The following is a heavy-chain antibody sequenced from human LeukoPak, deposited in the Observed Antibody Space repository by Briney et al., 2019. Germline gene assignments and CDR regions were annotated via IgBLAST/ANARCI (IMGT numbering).Heavy chain of an antibody. J-gene: IGHJ6*03. CDR2: ISGSSDRT. Sequence: PGGSLRLSCAASGFTFTTYGMHWVRQAPGKGLEWVSAISGSSDRTFYADSVKGRLTISRDNSKNTLYLQLNTVRAEDTALYYCARGGTNYYCMDVWGNGTTVTVSS. D-gene: IGHD3-10*01. V-gene: IGHV3-23*01. CDR1: GFTFTTYG. CDR3: ARGGTNYYCMDV.